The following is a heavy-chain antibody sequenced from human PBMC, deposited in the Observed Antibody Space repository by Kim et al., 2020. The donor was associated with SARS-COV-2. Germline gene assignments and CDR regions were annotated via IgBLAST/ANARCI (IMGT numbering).Heavy chain of an antibody. Sequence: GGSLRLSCAASGFRFSDYSMSWVRQAPGKGLEWVSLIRPRCCAASYADSIQGRFTVSRDDSINTLYLQMRGLRPQDTAVYYCAKEYDRVPQSHYSIWGQGILVTVS. CDR1: GFRFSDYS. J-gene: IGHJ4*02. CDR3: AKEYDRVPQSHYSI. D-gene: IGHD2-15*01. V-gene: IGHV3-23*01. CDR2: IRPRCCAA.